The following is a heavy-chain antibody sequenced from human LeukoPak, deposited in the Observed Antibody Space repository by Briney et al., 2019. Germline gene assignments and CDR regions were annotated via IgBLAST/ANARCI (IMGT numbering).Heavy chain of an antibody. J-gene: IGHJ4*02. CDR2: INPNSGGT. CDR1: GYTFTGYY. CDR3: ARWSNYDILTDTRSLKNDY. D-gene: IGHD3-9*01. Sequence: ASVKVSCKASGYTFTGYYMHWVRQAPGQGLEWMGWINPNSGGTNYAQKFQGRVTMTRDTSISTAYMELSRLRSDDTAVYYCARWSNYDILTDTRSLKNDYWGQGTLVTVSS. V-gene: IGHV1-2*02.